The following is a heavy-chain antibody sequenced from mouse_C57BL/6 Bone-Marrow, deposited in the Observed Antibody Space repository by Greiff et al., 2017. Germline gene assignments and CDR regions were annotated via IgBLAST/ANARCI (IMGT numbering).Heavy chain of an antibody. CDR3: ARNSGYEGYYDWVWFAY. V-gene: IGHV2-2*01. CDR1: GFSLTSYG. Sequence: QVQLQQSGPGLVQPSQSLSITCTVSGFSLTSYGVHWVRQSPGKGLEWLGVIWSGGSTDYNAAFISRLSISKDNSKSQVFFKMNSLQADDTAIYYCARNSGYEGYYDWVWFAYWGQGTLVTVSA. D-gene: IGHD2-3*01. J-gene: IGHJ3*01. CDR2: IWSGGST.